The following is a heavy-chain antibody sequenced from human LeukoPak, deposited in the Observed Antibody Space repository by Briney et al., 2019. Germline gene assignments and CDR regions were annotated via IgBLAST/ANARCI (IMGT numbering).Heavy chain of an antibody. V-gene: IGHV3-30*18. D-gene: IGHD4-17*01. CDR1: GFSFISYG. CDR3: AKRPSDYGDYVTYFDY. Sequence: GSLRLSCAASGFSFISYGMHWVRQAPGKGLEWVGVISDDGRNKKYADSVKGRFTISRDNSKDTLYLQMDSLRDEDTAVYYCAKRPSDYGDYVTYFDYWGQGTLVTVSS. CDR2: ISDDGRNK. J-gene: IGHJ4*02.